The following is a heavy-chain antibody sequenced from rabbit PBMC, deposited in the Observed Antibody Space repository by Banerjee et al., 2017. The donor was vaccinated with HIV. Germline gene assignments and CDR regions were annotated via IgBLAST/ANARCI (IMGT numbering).Heavy chain of an antibody. V-gene: IGHV1S45*01. J-gene: IGHJ6*01. CDR1: GFSLSDRYV. CDR3: AGRGDGSRYYPYDGMDL. Sequence: QEQLVESGGGLVQPEGSLTLTCKASGFSLSDRYVMCWVRQAPGKGLEWIGCIGTGSGRTYYATWAKGRFTISKTSSTTVTLQMTSLTAADTATYFCAGRGDGSRYYPYDGMDLWGPGDPGHRL. D-gene: IGHD8-1*01. CDR2: IGTGSGRT.